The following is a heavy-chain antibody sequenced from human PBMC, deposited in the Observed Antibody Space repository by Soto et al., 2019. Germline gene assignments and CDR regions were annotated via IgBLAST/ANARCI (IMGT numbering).Heavy chain of an antibody. V-gene: IGHV4-39*01. CDR1: GGSISSNNYY. Sequence: SETLSLTCTVSGGSISSNNYYWGWIRQPPGKGLERIGTIYYSGSTSYHPSLKSRVTVSVDTPKNQFSLKLSSVTAADTAVYYFARHPTYYVTSGYPDYWGQGTLVTVSS. CDR2: IYYSGST. J-gene: IGHJ4*02. CDR3: ARHPTYYVTSGYPDY. D-gene: IGHD3-22*01.